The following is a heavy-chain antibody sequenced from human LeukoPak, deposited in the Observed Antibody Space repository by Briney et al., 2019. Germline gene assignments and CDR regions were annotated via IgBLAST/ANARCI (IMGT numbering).Heavy chain of an antibody. CDR2: ISSNGGST. J-gene: IGHJ5*02. CDR1: GFTFSSYA. V-gene: IGHV3-64*01. CDR3: ARGLDYGERGSWFDP. Sequence: GGSLRLSCAASGFTFSSYAMHWVRQAPGKGLEYVSAISSNGGSTYYANSVKGRFTISRDNSKNTLYLQMGSLRAEDMAVYYCARGLDYGERGSWFDPWGQGTLVTVSS. D-gene: IGHD4-17*01.